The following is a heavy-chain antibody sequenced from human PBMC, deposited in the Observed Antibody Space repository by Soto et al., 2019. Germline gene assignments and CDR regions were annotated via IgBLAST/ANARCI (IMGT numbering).Heavy chain of an antibody. J-gene: IGHJ6*02. Sequence: GESLKISCKGSGYSFTSYWISWVRQMPGKGLEWMGRIDPSDSYTNYSPSFQGHVTISADKSISTAYLQWSSLKASDTAMYYCARVGYRNYERRGMDVWGQGTTVTVSS. CDR1: GYSFTSYW. CDR2: IDPSDSYT. CDR3: ARVGYRNYERRGMDV. V-gene: IGHV5-10-1*01. D-gene: IGHD4-4*01.